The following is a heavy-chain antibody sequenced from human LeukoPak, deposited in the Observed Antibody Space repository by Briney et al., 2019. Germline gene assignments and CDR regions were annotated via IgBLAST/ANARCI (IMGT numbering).Heavy chain of an antibody. CDR1: GFTFSSYW. V-gene: IGHV3-7*01. Sequence: GGSLRLSCAASGFTFSSYWMSWVRQAPGKGLEWVANIKQDGSDKNYVESVEGRFTISRDNAKNSLYLQMKRLRAEDTAVYSCARATSSTTRNLGYWGQGILVTVSS. CDR2: IKQDGSDK. J-gene: IGHJ4*02. CDR3: ARATSSTTRNLGY. D-gene: IGHD2-2*01.